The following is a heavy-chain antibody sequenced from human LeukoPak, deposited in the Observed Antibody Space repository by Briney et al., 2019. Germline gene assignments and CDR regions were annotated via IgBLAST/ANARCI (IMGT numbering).Heavy chain of an antibody. Sequence: SETLSLTCTVSGDSVSSHYWRWIRQAPGKGLEWIAYVYYTGTSNYNPSLKSRVTISIDTSKNQFSLKLISLTAADTAVYYCARYSNHVDYFDSWGQGTLDTVSS. J-gene: IGHJ4*02. D-gene: IGHD4-11*01. CDR1: GDSVSSHY. CDR3: ARYSNHVDYFDS. V-gene: IGHV4-59*02. CDR2: VYYTGTS.